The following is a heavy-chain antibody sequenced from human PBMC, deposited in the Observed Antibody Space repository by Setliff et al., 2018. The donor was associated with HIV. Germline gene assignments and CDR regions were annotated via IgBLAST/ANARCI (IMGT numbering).Heavy chain of an antibody. Sequence: SVKVSCKASGGTFSSYAISWVRQAPGQGLEWMGGIIPILGTANYAQKFQGRVTITTDESTSTAYMELSSLRSEDTGMYYCARSSRANEAFDVWGQGTMVTVSS. V-gene: IGHV1-69*05. CDR1: GGTFSSYA. CDR2: IIPILGTA. CDR3: ARSSRANEAFDV. J-gene: IGHJ3*01.